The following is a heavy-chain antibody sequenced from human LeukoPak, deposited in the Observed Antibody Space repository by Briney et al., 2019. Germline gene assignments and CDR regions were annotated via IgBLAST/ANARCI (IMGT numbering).Heavy chain of an antibody. CDR1: GFTFSGSA. CDR3: TRPLGTIFGVVNNDY. V-gene: IGHV3-73*01. Sequence: PGGSLKLSCAASGFTFSGSAMHWVRQASEKGLEWVGRIRSKANSYATAYAASVKGRFTISRDDSKNTAYLQMNSLKTENTAVYYCTRPLGTIFGVVNNDYWGQGTLVTVSS. D-gene: IGHD3-3*01. J-gene: IGHJ4*02. CDR2: IRSKANSYAT.